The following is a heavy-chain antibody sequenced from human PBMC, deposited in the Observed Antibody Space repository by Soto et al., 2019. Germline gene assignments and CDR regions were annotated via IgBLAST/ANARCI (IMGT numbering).Heavy chain of an antibody. CDR1: GFTFSSYS. CDR2: ISSSSSTI. D-gene: IGHD3-10*01. Sequence: GGSLRLSCAASGFTFSSYSMNWVRQAPGKGPEWVSYISSSSSTIYYADSVKGRFTISRDNAKNSLYLQMNSLRAEDTAVYYCARSMDDYYYYGMDVWGQGTTVTVSS. J-gene: IGHJ6*02. CDR3: ARSMDDYYYYGMDV. V-gene: IGHV3-48*01.